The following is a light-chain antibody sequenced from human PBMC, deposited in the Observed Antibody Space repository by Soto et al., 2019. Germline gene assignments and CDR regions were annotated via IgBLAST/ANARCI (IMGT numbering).Light chain of an antibody. CDR3: AAWDDSLNGVV. CDR2: SNN. V-gene: IGLV1-44*01. CDR1: SSNIVSNT. Sequence: QAVVTQPPSASGTPGQRVTIACSGSSSNIVSNTVNWYQQLPGTAPKLLIYSNNQRPSGVPDRFSGSKSGTSASLAISGLQSEDEAEYYCAAWDDSLNGVVFGGGTKLTVL. J-gene: IGLJ2*01.